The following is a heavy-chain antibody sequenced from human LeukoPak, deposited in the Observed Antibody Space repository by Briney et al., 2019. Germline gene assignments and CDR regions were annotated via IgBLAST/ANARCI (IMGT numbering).Heavy chain of an antibody. J-gene: IGHJ4*02. CDR2: IYYSGST. V-gene: IGHV4-39*07. CDR3: ARERAVTTHYYFDY. CDR1: GGSISSSSYY. D-gene: IGHD4-17*01. Sequence: PSETLSLTCTVSGGSISSSSYYWGWIRQPPGKGLEWIGSIYYSGSTYYNPSLKSRVTISVDTSKNQFSLKLSSVTAADTAVYYCARERAVTTHYYFDYWGQGTLVTVSS.